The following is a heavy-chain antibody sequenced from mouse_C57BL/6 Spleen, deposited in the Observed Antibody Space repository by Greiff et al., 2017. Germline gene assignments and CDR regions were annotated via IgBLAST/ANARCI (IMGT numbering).Heavy chain of an antibody. D-gene: IGHD2-5*01. J-gene: IGHJ2*01. V-gene: IGHV1-55*01. Sequence: QVHVKQSGAELVKPGASVKMSCKASGYTFTSYWITWVKQRPGQGLEWIGDIYPGSGSTNYNEKFKSKATLTVDTSSSTAYMQLSSLTSEDSAVYYCARSGSNYDYWGQGTTLTVSS. CDR2: IYPGSGST. CDR3: ARSGSNYDY. CDR1: GYTFTSYW.